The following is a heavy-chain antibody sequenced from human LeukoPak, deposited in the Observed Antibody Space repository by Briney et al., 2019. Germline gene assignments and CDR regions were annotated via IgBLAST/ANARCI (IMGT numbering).Heavy chain of an antibody. CDR3: ARFSVDDFWSGYYYGMDV. D-gene: IGHD3-3*01. Sequence: ASVKVSCKASGYTFTSYAMNWVRQAPGQGLEWMGWINTNTGNPTYAQGLTGRFVFSLDTSVSTVYLQISSLKAEDTAVYYCARFSVDDFWSGYYYGMDVWGQGTTVTVSS. CDR1: GYTFTSYA. V-gene: IGHV7-4-1*02. CDR2: INTNTGNP. J-gene: IGHJ6*02.